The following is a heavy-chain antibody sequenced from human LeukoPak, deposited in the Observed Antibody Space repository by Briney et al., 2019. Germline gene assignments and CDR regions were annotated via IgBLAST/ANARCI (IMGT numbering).Heavy chain of an antibody. CDR1: GYSISSGYY. D-gene: IGHD3-16*01. CDR3: ARRVYGAVGWFDP. CDR2: MYHSGST. Sequence: SETLSLTCAVSGYSISSGYYWGWIRQPPGKGLEWIGNMYHSGSTNYNPSLKSRVTISVDTSKNQFSLKLRSVTAADTAVYYCARRVYGAVGWFDPWGQGTLVTVSS. J-gene: IGHJ5*02. V-gene: IGHV4-38-2*01.